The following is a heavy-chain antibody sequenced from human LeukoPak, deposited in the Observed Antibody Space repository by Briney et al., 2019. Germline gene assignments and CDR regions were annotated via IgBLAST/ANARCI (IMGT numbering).Heavy chain of an antibody. CDR1: GYTFTSYY. D-gene: IGHD3-10*01. J-gene: IGHJ6*03. Sequence: GASVKVSCKASGYTFTSYYMHWVRQAPGQGLEWMGWINPNSGGTNYAQKFQGRVTMTRDTSISTAYMELSRLRSDDTAVYYCAREALCVDTMVRGPTGRRRPWLYYYYYYMDVWGKGTTVTISS. CDR2: INPNSGGT. CDR3: AREALCVDTMVRGPTGRRRPWLYYYYYYMDV. V-gene: IGHV1-2*02.